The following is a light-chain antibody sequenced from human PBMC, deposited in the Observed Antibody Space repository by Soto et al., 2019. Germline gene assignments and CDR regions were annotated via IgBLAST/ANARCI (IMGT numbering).Light chain of an antibody. CDR3: QQFNSYPYT. V-gene: IGKV1-5*01. CDR2: DAS. Sequence: DIQMTQSPSTLSASVGDRVTITCRASQSINRWLAWYQQKPGKAPKLVIYDASNLQSGVPSRFGGSGSGTEFTLTISSPQPDDFATYYSQQFNSYPYTFGQGTKVEIK. J-gene: IGKJ2*01. CDR1: QSINRW.